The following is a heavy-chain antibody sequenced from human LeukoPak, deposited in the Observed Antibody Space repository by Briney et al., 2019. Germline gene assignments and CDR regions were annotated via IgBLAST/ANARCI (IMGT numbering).Heavy chain of an antibody. CDR3: ARVGAYGDSYYYNGMHV. Sequence: ASVKVSCKASGYTFTSYYIHWVRQAPGQGLEWMGIINPSGGSTSYAQKFQGRVTMTRDTSTSTVYMELSSLRSEDTAVYYCARVGAYGDSYYYNGMHVWGQGTLVTVSS. J-gene: IGHJ6*02. CDR1: GYTFTSYY. D-gene: IGHD4-17*01. V-gene: IGHV1-46*01. CDR2: INPSGGST.